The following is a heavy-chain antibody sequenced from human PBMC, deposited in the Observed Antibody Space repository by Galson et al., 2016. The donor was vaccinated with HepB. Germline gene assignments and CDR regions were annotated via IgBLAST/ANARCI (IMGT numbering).Heavy chain of an antibody. CDR3: GRQKYCSGGNCLFKATDY. D-gene: IGHD2-15*01. Sequence: SETLSLTCTVSGGSFSSGFYYWGWFRQPPGKGLEWIGSIYYIGSTHYNASLQSRVTISGDTSNNQFSLKMSYVTAADTAVYYCGRQKYCSGGNCLFKATDYWGQGTLVAVSS. V-gene: IGHV4-39*01. J-gene: IGHJ4*02. CDR1: GGSFSSGFYY. CDR2: IYYIGST.